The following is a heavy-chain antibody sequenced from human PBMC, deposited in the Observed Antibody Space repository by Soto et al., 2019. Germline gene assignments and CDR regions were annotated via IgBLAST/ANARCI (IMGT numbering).Heavy chain of an antibody. D-gene: IGHD2-2*01. V-gene: IGHV4-34*01. CDR3: AREGIDLVLSAAMGERSSRPIDY. J-gene: IGHJ4*02. Sequence: SETLSLTCAVYGGSFSGYYWSWIRQPPGKGLEWIGEINHSGSTNYNPSLKSRATISVDTSKNQFSLNLSSVTAAGTAVYYCAREGIDLVLSAAMGERSSRPIDYWGQGTLVSVSS. CDR1: GGSFSGYY. CDR2: INHSGST.